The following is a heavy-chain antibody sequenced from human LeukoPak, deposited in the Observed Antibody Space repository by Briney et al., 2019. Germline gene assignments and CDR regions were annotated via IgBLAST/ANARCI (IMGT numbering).Heavy chain of an antibody. V-gene: IGHV4-4*02. Sequence: SGTLSLTCAVSGGSISSSNWWSWVRQPPGKRLEWIGEIYHSGSTNYNPALRSRVTISVDRSKNHFSLELNSVTAADTAVYYCARVMYGEGVRFDPWGQGTLVTVSS. J-gene: IGHJ5*02. D-gene: IGHD2-8*01. CDR1: GGSISSSNW. CDR3: ARVMYGEGVRFDP. CDR2: IYHSGST.